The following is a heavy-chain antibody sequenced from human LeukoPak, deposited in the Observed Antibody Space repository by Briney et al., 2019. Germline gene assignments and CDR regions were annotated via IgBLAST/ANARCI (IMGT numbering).Heavy chain of an antibody. CDR2: IYPGDSDT. J-gene: IGHJ4*02. V-gene: IGHV5-51*01. CDR1: GYTFTSYY. CDR3: PKQSYDILTGYYEGGY. Sequence: GASVKVSCKASGYTFTSYYMHWVRQMPGKGLEWMGIIYPGDSDTRYSPSFQGQVTISADKSISTAYLQWSSLKASDTAMYYWPKQSYDILTGYYEGGYWGQGTLVTVSS. D-gene: IGHD3-9*01.